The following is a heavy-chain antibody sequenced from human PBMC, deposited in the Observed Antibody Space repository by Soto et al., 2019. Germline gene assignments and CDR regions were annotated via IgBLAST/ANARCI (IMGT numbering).Heavy chain of an antibody. CDR2: INPNSGGT. J-gene: IGHJ6*02. Sequence: ASVKVSCKASGYTFTGYYMHWVRQAPGQGLEWMGWINPNSGGTNYAQKFQGWVTMTRDTSISTAYMELSRLRSDDTAVYYCARDPFTDFWSGYYVYGMDVWGQGTTVTV. CDR1: GYTFTGYY. D-gene: IGHD3-3*01. CDR3: ARDPFTDFWSGYYVYGMDV. V-gene: IGHV1-2*04.